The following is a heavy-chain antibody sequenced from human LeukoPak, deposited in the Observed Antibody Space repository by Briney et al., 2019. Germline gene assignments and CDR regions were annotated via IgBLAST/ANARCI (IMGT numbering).Heavy chain of an antibody. D-gene: IGHD2-8*02. CDR2: IKTDGRDT. CDR1: GFTFSDYW. CDR3: ARGLLGIDY. V-gene: IGHV3-74*01. J-gene: IGHJ4*02. Sequence: GGSLRLSCAASGFTFSDYWMHWVRQAPGKGLVWVSRIKTDGRDTNYADSVKGRFTISRDNAKNTLYLQMNSLRAEDTAVYYCARGLLGIDYWGQGTLVTVSS.